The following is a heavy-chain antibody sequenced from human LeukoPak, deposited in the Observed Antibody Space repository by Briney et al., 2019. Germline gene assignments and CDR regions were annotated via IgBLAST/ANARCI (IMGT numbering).Heavy chain of an antibody. V-gene: IGHV1-46*01. Sequence: ASVKFSCKASGYTFTSCYMDCLRRAPGQWLEGMGIINPSGGSTSYAQKFQGRVTMTRDTSTSTVYMELSSLRSEDTAVYYCARDISGGWERFDYWGQGTLVTVSS. D-gene: IGHD1-1*01. CDR3: ARDISGGWERFDY. J-gene: IGHJ4*02. CDR2: INPSGGST. CDR1: GYTFTSCY.